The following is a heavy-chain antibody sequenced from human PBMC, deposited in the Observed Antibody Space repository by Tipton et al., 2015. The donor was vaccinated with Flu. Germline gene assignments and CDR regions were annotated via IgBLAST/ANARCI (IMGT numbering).Heavy chain of an antibody. Sequence: AASGFIFSSYWMSWVRQAPGKGLEWVANIKGDESEKYYVDSVKGRFTISRDNAKNSVYLQMNSLRVEDTAVYYCATTRNIATAGADWGQGTLVTVSS. V-gene: IGHV3-7*01. CDR1: GFIFSSYW. CDR2: IKGDESEK. J-gene: IGHJ4*02. D-gene: IGHD6-13*01. CDR3: ATTRNIATAGAD.